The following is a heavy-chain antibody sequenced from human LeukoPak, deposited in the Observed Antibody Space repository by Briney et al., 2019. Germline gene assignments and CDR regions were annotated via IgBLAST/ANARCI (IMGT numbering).Heavy chain of an antibody. V-gene: IGHV3-53*04. D-gene: IGHD1-26*01. J-gene: IGHJ4*02. Sequence: PGGSLRLSCAASGFTVSSNYMSWVRQAPGKGLEWVSVIYSDGSTYYADSVKGRFTVSRHNFKNTLYLQMNSLRAEDTAVYYCARGEGGGYPVYWGQGTLVTVSS. CDR3: ARGEGGGYPVY. CDR1: GFTVSSNY. CDR2: IYSDGST.